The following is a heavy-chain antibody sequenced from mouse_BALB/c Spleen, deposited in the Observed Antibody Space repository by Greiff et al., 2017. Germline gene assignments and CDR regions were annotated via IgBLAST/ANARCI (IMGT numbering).Heavy chain of an antibody. V-gene: IGHV1-62-2*01. CDR2: IYPGSGSI. CDR1: GYTFTDYY. Sequence: QVQLQQSGAELARPGASVKLSCKASGYTFTDYYINWVKQRTGQGLEWIGEIYPGSGSIKYNEKFKDKATLTADKSSSTVYMELSRLTSEDSAVYFCARHEPYGNFDYWGQGTTLTVSS. CDR3: ARHEPYGNFDY. D-gene: IGHD2-10*02. J-gene: IGHJ2*01.